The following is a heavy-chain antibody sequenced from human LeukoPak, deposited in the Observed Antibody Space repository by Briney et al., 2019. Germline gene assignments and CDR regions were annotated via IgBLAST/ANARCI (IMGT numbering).Heavy chain of an antibody. J-gene: IGHJ4*02. V-gene: IGHV3-23*01. CDR2: ICGSGGST. CDR1: GFTFSSYA. Sequence: GGSLRLSCAASGFTFSSYAMSWVRQAPGRGLEWVSAICGSGGSTYYAYSEKGRCTIYRHNSKNTLYLQMNSLRAEDTAVYYCARPNTRGYSSGWYALDYWGQGTLVTVSS. CDR3: ARPNTRGYSSGWYALDY. D-gene: IGHD6-19*01.